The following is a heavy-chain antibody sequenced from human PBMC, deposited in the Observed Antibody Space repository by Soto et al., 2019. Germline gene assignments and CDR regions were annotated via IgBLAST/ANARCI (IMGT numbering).Heavy chain of an antibody. CDR3: AATYFYYHGSDV. Sequence: EVKLLESGGTLVLPGGSLRLSCEVSGITFTSRAMSWVRQAPGQGLEWVSTISGSVATTYYADPVKGRFTIPRDTSRNTLYLQMNNLRVDDTAVYYCAATYFYYHGSDVWGQGTAVTVSS. CDR2: ISGSVATT. J-gene: IGHJ6*01. V-gene: IGHV3-23*01. CDR1: GITFTSRA.